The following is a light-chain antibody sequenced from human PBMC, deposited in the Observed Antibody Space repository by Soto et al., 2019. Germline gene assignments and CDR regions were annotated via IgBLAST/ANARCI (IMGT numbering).Light chain of an antibody. V-gene: IGKV1-27*01. CDR3: QKYNSAPLT. CDR1: QGIGVY. Sequence: GDRVTITCRASQGIGVYLAWFQQKPGKVPKLLIYAASALRSGVPSRFSGSGSGTDFTLTISSLQPEDIATYYCQKYNSAPLTFGGGTRVEIK. J-gene: IGKJ4*01. CDR2: AAS.